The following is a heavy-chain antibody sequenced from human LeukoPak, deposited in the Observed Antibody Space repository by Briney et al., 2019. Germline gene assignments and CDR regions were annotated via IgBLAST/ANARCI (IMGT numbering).Heavy chain of an antibody. CDR1: GFTFSSYW. CDR2: IYSGGST. CDR3: ARYCSGGSCYGAFDI. Sequence: GGSLRLSCAASGFTFSSYWMSWVRQAPGKGLEWVSVIYSGGSTYYADSVKGRFTISRDNSKNTLYLQMNSLRAEDTAVYYCARYCSGGSCYGAFDIWGQGTMVTVSS. V-gene: IGHV3-53*01. J-gene: IGHJ3*02. D-gene: IGHD2-15*01.